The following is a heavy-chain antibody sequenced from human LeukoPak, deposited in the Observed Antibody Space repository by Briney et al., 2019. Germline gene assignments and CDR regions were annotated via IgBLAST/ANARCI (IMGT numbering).Heavy chain of an antibody. V-gene: IGHV3-11*03. D-gene: IGHD3-9*01. CDR2: ISSSGTYI. CDR1: GFTFSDYY. J-gene: IGHJ5*02. CDR3: ARQGRAILTGYLHP. Sequence: GGSLRLSCATSGFTFSDYYMSWIRQAPGKGLEWVSYISSSGTYINSADSVKGRFTISRDYSKNSLYLQMSSLRAEDTAVYYCARQGRAILTGYLHPCGQATLVTAYS.